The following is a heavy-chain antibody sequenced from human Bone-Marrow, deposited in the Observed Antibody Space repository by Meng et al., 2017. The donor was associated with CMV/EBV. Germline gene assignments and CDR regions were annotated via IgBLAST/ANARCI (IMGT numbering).Heavy chain of an antibody. CDR3: AKDVLWRPAAILPYYYYGMDV. CDR1: GFTFSSYA. J-gene: IGHJ6*02. CDR2: ISYDGSNK. V-gene: IGHV3-30*04. Sequence: GESLKISCAASGFTFSSYAMYWVRQAPGKGLEWVAVISYDGSNKYYADSVKGRFTISRDNSKNTLYLQMNSLRAEDTAVYYCAKDVLWRPAAILPYYYYGMDVWGQGTTVTVSS. D-gene: IGHD2-2*01.